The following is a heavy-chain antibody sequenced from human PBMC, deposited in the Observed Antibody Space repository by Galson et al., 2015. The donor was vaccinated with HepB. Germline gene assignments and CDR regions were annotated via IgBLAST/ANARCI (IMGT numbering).Heavy chain of an antibody. J-gene: IGHJ4*02. CDR3: TGSSYYYDSSGLDYFDY. Sequence: SLRLSCAASGFTFGDYAMSWFRQAPGKGLEWVGFIRSKAYGGTTEYAASVKGRFTISRDDSKSIAYLQMNSLKTEDTAVYYCTGSSYYYDSSGLDYFDYWGQGTLVTVSS. D-gene: IGHD3-22*01. V-gene: IGHV3-49*03. CDR1: GFTFGDYA. CDR2: IRSKAYGGTT.